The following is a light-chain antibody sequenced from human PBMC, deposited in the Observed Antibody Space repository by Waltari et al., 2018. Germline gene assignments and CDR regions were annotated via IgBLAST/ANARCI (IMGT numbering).Light chain of an antibody. Sequence: VIWVTQSPSLLSASPGDRVTISCRVSQGISSHLAWYQQKPGKDPDLMIYDTSTLQSVVPSRFSGSGSGTDFTLTISSLQSEDFATYCCQQYYNFPHTFGQGTKLEI. V-gene: IGKV1D-8*01. CDR1: QGISSH. CDR2: DTS. J-gene: IGKJ2*01. CDR3: QQYYNFPHT.